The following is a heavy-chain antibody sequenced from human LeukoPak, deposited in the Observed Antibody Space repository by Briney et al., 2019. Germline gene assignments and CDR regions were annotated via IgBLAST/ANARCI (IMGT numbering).Heavy chain of an antibody. CDR2: IIPIFGAA. V-gene: IGHV1-69*05. CDR1: GGTFSSYA. CDR3: ASRWSEYSSSYDY. D-gene: IGHD6-13*01. J-gene: IGHJ4*02. Sequence: SVKVSCKASGGTFSSYAISWVRQAPGQGLEWMGGIIPIFGAANYAQKFQGRVTITTDESTNTAYMELSSLRSEDTAMYYCASRWSEYSSSYDYWGQGTLVTVSS.